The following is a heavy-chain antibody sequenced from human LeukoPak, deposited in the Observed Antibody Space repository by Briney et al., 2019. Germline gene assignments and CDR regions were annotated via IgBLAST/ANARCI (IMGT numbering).Heavy chain of an antibody. D-gene: IGHD6-19*01. J-gene: IGHJ4*02. CDR3: AKDGHCPDSICPTNIAVAGYVDS. CDR2: INYNGRNT. Sequence: PGGSLRLSCAASGFTFSIYTMNWVRQAPGKGLEWVSIINYNGRNTYYADSVKGRFTISRDNSKNMVYLQMNRLGAEDTAIYYCAKDGHCPDSICPTNIAVAGYVDSWGKGPLVTV. V-gene: IGHV3-23*01. CDR1: GFTFSIYT.